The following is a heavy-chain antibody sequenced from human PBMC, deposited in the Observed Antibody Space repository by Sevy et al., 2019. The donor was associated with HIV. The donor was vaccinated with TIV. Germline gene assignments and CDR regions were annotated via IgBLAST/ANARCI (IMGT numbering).Heavy chain of an antibody. V-gene: IGHV4-59*01. D-gene: IGHD6-13*01. J-gene: IGHJ4*02. CDR3: ASYSNLEYFDY. CDR2: IYYSGST. Sequence: SETLSLTCTVSGGSISRYYWSWIRQPPGKGLEWIGYIYYSGSTNYNPSLKSRVTISVDTSKNQFSLKLSSVTAADTAVYYCASYSNLEYFDYWGQGTLVTVSS. CDR1: GGSISRYY.